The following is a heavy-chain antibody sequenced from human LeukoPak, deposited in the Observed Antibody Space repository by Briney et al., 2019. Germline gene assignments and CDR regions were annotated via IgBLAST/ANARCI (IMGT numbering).Heavy chain of an antibody. Sequence: SVKVSCKASGGTFSSYAISWVRQAPGQGLEWMGRIIPILGIANYAQKFQGRVTITADKSTSTAYMEPSSLRSGDTAVYYCARDLFDYDSSGYPLYFDYWGQGTLVTVSS. J-gene: IGHJ4*02. CDR3: ARDLFDYDSSGYPLYFDY. D-gene: IGHD3-22*01. CDR2: IIPILGIA. CDR1: GGTFSSYA. V-gene: IGHV1-69*04.